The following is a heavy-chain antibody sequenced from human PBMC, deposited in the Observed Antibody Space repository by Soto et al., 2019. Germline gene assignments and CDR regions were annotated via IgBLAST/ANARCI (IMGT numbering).Heavy chain of an antibody. J-gene: IGHJ6*02. CDR1: GYTFTSYY. Sequence: ASVKVSCKASGYTFTSYYMHWVRQAPGQGLEWMGIINPSGGSTSYAQKHQGRVTMTRDTSTSTVYMELSSLRSEDTAVYYCARSYPTAYYYYGMDVWGQGTTVTVSS. CDR3: ARSYPTAYYYYGMDV. CDR2: INPSGGST. V-gene: IGHV1-46*01.